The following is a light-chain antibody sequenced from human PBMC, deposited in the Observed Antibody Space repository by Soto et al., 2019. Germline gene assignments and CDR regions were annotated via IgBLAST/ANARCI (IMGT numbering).Light chain of an antibody. CDR1: QSVSNNY. Sequence: EIGLTQSPGTLSLSAGERATLSWGASQSVSNNYLAWYQQKPGQAPRLLIYGASNRATGIPDRFSGSGSGTDFTLTISRLEPEDFAVYYCQQYGSSGTFGQGTKVDIK. J-gene: IGKJ1*01. CDR3: QQYGSSGT. V-gene: IGKV3-20*01. CDR2: GAS.